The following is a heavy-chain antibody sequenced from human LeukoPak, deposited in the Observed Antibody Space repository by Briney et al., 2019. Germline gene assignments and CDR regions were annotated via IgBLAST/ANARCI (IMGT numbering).Heavy chain of an antibody. CDR3: ATGPPFDI. CDR1: GFTFSSYS. Sequence: GALRLSCAASGFTFSSYSMNWVRQAPGKGLEWVSSISSSSSYIYYADSVKGRFTISRDNAKNSLCLQMNSLRAEDTAVYYCATGPPFDIWGQGTMVTVSS. CDR2: ISSSSSYI. J-gene: IGHJ3*02. V-gene: IGHV3-21*01.